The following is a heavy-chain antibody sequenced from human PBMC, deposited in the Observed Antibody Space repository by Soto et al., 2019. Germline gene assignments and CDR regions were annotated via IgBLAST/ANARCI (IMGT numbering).Heavy chain of an antibody. CDR1: GYTLTELS. D-gene: IGHD1-20*01. Sequence: ASVKVSCKVSGYTLTELSMHWVRQAPGKGLEWMGGFDPEDGETIYAQKFQGRVTMTEDTSTDTAYMELGSLRSEDTAVYYCATVYGARYNYYFDYWGQGTLVTVSS. CDR3: ATVYGARYNYYFDY. CDR2: FDPEDGET. J-gene: IGHJ4*02. V-gene: IGHV1-24*01.